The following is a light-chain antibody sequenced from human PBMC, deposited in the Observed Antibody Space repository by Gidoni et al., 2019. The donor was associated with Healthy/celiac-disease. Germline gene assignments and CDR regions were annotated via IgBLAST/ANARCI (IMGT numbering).Light chain of an antibody. CDR2: AAS. CDR1: QGSSSW. Sequence: QMTQSPSSVSASVGDRVTSTCRASQGSSSWLAWYQQKPGKAPKLLIYAASSLQSGVPSRFSGRGSGTDFTITISSLQPEDFATYYCQQANSFPITFGQGTRLEIK. J-gene: IGKJ5*01. V-gene: IGKV1-12*01. CDR3: QQANSFPIT.